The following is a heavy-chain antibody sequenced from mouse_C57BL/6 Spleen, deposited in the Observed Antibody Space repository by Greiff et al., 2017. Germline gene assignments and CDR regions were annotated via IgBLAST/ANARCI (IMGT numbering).Heavy chain of an antibody. Sequence: VQLQQSGAELVRPGASVKLSCTASGFNFTDYYMHWVKQRPEQGLEWIGRIDPEDGDTEYAPKFQGKATMTADTSSNTAYLQLSSLTSEDTAVYYCTPFYYGNSYYAMDYWGQGTSVTVSS. CDR2: IDPEDGDT. CDR3: TPFYYGNSYYAMDY. D-gene: IGHD2-1*01. V-gene: IGHV14-1*01. J-gene: IGHJ4*01. CDR1: GFNFTDYY.